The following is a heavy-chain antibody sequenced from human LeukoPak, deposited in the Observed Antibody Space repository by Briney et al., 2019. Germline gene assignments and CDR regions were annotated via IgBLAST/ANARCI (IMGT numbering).Heavy chain of an antibody. J-gene: IGHJ4*02. D-gene: IGHD2-2*01. CDR2: ISGSGGST. CDR3: AKLGLDCSSTSCFPEDY. V-gene: IGHV3-23*01. CDR1: GFTFSSYA. Sequence: GGSLRLSCAASGFTFSSYAMSWVRQAPGKGLEWVSAISGSGGSTYYADSVKGRFTISRDNSKNTLYLQMNSLRAEDTAVYYSAKLGLDCSSTSCFPEDYWGQGTLVTVSS.